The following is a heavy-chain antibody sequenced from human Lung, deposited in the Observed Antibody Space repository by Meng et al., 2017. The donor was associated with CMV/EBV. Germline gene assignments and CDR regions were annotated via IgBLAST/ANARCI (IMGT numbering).Heavy chain of an antibody. J-gene: IGHJ4*02. Sequence: LSLTCAASGFTFSSYGMHWVRQAPGKGLEWAAVIWYDGSNKYYTDSVKGRFTISRDNSKNTLYLQMNSLRAEDTAVYYCAKTAQFSSSNIDYWGQGTLVXVSS. V-gene: IGHV3-33*06. CDR3: AKTAQFSSSNIDY. D-gene: IGHD6-6*01. CDR2: IWYDGSNK. CDR1: GFTFSSYG.